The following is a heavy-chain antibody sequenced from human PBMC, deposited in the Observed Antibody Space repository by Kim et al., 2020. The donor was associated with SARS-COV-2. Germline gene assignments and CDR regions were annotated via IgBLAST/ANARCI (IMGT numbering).Heavy chain of an antibody. V-gene: IGHV3-21*01. J-gene: IGHJ6*02. Sequence: YIYYADPARGRFTISRDNAKSSLFLQMNSLRVEDTGVYYCARFEGYGMDVWGQGTTVTVSS. CDR2: YI. CDR3: ARFEGYGMDV. D-gene: IGHD3-9*01.